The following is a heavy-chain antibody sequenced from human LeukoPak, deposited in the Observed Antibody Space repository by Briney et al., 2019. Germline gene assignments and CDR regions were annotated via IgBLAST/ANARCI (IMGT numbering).Heavy chain of an antibody. J-gene: IGHJ3*02. D-gene: IGHD2-2*01. CDR2: IYHSGST. CDR1: GSSISSSNW. Sequence: SGTLSLTCAVSGSSISSSNWWSWVRQPPGKGLEWIGEIYHSGSTNYNPSLKSRVTISVDKSKNQFSLKLNSVTAADTAVYYCARERYCSSTRCYAFDIWGQGTMVTVSS. CDR3: ARERYCSSTRCYAFDI. V-gene: IGHV4-4*02.